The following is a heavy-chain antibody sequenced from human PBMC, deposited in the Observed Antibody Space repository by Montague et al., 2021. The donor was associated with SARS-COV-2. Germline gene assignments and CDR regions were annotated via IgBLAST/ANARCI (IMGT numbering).Heavy chain of an antibody. V-gene: IGHV4-59*12. Sequence: SETLSLTCTVSGDSINTYYWNWIRQPPGKGLEWLGSIFYTGSTNYNPSLKSRVTISLDTSKNQFFLKVTSVTAADMAVYYCARQAAGSYFYYGVDVWGQGTTVTVSS. CDR1: GDSINTYY. CDR3: ARQAAGSYFYYGVDV. CDR2: IFYTGST. J-gene: IGHJ6*02. D-gene: IGHD6-13*01.